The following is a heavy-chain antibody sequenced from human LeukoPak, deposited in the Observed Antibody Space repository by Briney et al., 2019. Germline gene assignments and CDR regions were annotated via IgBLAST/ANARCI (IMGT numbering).Heavy chain of an antibody. Sequence: GGSLRLSCAASGFTFSDYSMNWVRQAPGKGLEWVSSISSIDNNIYYAESVQGRFTISRDNAKNSLHLQMNSLRADDTAVYYCARDLELSAVYYFDSWGQGTLVIVSS. CDR1: GFTFSDYS. CDR2: ISSIDNNI. V-gene: IGHV3-21*01. CDR3: ARDLELSAVYYFDS. D-gene: IGHD3-3*01. J-gene: IGHJ4*02.